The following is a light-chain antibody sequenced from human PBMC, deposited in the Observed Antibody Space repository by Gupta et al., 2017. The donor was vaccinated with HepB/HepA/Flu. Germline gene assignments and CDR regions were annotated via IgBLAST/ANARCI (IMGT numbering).Light chain of an antibody. Sequence: DLQMTQSYSTLSASVGDRVTITCRASEGISKWLAWHQQRPGRAPQLLIYKASILQSGVPSRFSGSASGTEFTLTINGLQPEDFATYYCQQYSTFPWTFGQGTKVEIK. CDR1: EGISKW. CDR3: QQYSTFPWT. CDR2: KAS. J-gene: IGKJ1*01. V-gene: IGKV1-5*03.